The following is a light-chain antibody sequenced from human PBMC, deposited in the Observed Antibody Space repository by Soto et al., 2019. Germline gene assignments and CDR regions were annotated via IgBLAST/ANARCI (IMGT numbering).Light chain of an antibody. CDR3: QQCNNWPRT. V-gene: IGKV3-15*01. Sequence: EIMMTQSPATLSVSPGERATLSCRASQSVSSNLAWYQQKPGQAPRLLIYGASTRATGIPARFSGSGSGTEFTLTISSLQSEDFAVYYCQQCNNWPRTFGQGTKVEIK. CDR1: QSVSSN. J-gene: IGKJ1*01. CDR2: GAS.